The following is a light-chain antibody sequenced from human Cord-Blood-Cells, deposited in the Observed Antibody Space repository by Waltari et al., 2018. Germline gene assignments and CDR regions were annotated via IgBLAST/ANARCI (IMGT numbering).Light chain of an antibody. Sequence: CTGTSSDVGGYNYVSWYQQHPGKAPKLMIYDVSKRPSGVPDRFSGSKSGNTASLTISGLQAEDEADYYCCSYAGSYTWVFGGGTKLTVL. J-gene: IGLJ3*02. CDR2: DVS. CDR1: SSDVGGYNY. V-gene: IGLV2-11*01. CDR3: CSYAGSYTWV.